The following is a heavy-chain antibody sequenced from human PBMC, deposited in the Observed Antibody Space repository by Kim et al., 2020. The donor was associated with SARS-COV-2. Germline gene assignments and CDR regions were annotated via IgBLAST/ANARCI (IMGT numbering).Heavy chain of an antibody. Sequence: ASVKVSCKASGYAFITSHIHWVRQVPGQGLEWMGMFTPSGGHTAFAQRFQGRVTMAGDTSTSTAYMELSSLRSEDTAVYYCGRDLHNSWCIDHWGQGTLVTVSS. V-gene: IGHV1-46*01. CDR1: GYAFITSH. CDR2: FTPSGGHT. D-gene: IGHD1-1*01. J-gene: IGHJ4*02. CDR3: GRDLHNSWCIDH.